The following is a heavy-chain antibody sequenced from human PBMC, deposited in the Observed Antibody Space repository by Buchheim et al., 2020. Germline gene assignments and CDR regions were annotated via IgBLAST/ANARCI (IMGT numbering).Heavy chain of an antibody. V-gene: IGHV3-15*01. CDR2: IKSKTDGGTT. J-gene: IGHJ6*02. CDR1: GFTFSNAW. D-gene: IGHD3-3*01. Sequence: EVQLVESGGGLVKPGGSLRLSCTASGFTFSNAWMSWVRQAPGKGLEWVGRIKSKTDGGTTDYAAPVKGRFTISRDDSKNTLYLQMNSLKTEDTAVYYCTTESVLLEWSDYYGMDVWGQGTT. CDR3: TTESVLLEWSDYYGMDV.